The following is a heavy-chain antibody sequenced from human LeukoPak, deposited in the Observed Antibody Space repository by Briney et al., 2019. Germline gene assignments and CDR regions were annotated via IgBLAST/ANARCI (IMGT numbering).Heavy chain of an antibody. CDR2: TYYRSKWYN. CDR3: ARAGEQWLATYYYYYMDV. Sequence: SQTLSLTCAISGDSVSSNSAAWNWIRQSPSRGLEWQGRTYYRSKWYNDYAVSVKSRITINPDTSKNQFSLQLNSVTPEDTAVYYCARAGEQWLATYYYYYMDVWGKGTTVTVSS. V-gene: IGHV6-1*01. D-gene: IGHD6-19*01. CDR1: GDSVSSNSAA. J-gene: IGHJ6*03.